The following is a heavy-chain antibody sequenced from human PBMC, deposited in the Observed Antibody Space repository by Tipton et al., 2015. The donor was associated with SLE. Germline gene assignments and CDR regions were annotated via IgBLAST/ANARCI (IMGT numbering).Heavy chain of an antibody. V-gene: IGHV1-69*05. J-gene: IGHJ3*02. CDR1: GGTFGSYA. CDR2: IIPIFGTA. D-gene: IGHD2-2*02. Sequence: QSGAEVKKPGSSVKVSCKASGGTFGSYAISWVRQAPGQGLEWMGGIIPIFGTANYAQKFQGRVTITTDESTSTAYMELSSLRSEDTAVYYCATYRCSSTSCYTGAFDIWGQGTMVTVSS. CDR3: ATYRCSSTSCYTGAFDI.